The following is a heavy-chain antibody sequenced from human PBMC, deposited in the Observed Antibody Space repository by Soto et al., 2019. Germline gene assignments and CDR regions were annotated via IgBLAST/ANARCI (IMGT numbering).Heavy chain of an antibody. V-gene: IGHV3-23*01. D-gene: IGHD3-10*01. CDR1: GFIFRTYA. Sequence: QVLESGGGLVQPGGSRRLSCTTSGFIFRTYAMYWVRQAPGGGLEWVAGISSAGTDTGYTASVQGRFNISRDNAKNTLSLQMQSLRADDTAVYYCGGVVDHHFYGMDVWGQGTTVTVSS. CDR2: ISSAGTDT. CDR3: GGVVDHHFYGMDV. J-gene: IGHJ6*02.